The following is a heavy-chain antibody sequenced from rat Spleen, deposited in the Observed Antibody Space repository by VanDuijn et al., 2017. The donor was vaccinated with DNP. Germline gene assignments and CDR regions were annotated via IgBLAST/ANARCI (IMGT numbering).Heavy chain of an antibody. D-gene: IGHD1-9*01. J-gene: IGHJ2*01. CDR2: IWTGGST. CDR1: GFSLTSYN. Sequence: QVQLKESGPGLVQPSQTLSLTCTVSGFSLTSYNVHWVRQPTGKGLEWMGIIWTGGSTDYNSALKSRLSISRDTSKSQVFLKMNSLQTEDIATYYCARDYGYNYFDYWGQGVMVTVSS. CDR3: ARDYGYNYFDY. V-gene: IGHV2-30*01.